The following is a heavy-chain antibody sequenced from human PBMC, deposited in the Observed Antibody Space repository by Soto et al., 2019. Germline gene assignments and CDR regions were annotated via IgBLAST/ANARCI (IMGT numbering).Heavy chain of an antibody. CDR1: GFSLSTSGAG. CDR3: AHRYGGNYYRWYFDS. CDR2: ISWKDEK. Sequence: QITLKESGPTLVKPTQTLTVTCTFSGFSLSTSGAGVGWIRQSPGKAPEWLALISWKDEKRYNPGLKSRLTITKYTSKNQVVLTRTDLDPVDTATYFCAHRYGGNYYRWYFDSWGQGTLVTVSS. V-gene: IGHV2-5*01. D-gene: IGHD1-26*01. J-gene: IGHJ4*02.